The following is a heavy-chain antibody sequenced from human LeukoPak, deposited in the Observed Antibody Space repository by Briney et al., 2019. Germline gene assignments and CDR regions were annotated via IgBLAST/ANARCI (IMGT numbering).Heavy chain of an antibody. CDR2: INHSGST. V-gene: IGHV4-34*01. D-gene: IGHD5-12*01. CDR1: GGSISSYY. J-gene: IGHJ4*02. CDR3: ARGGPFSGYGGPAGY. Sequence: SETLSLTCTVSGGSISSYYWSWIRQPPGKGLEWIGEINHSGSTNYNPSLKSRVTISVDTSKNQFSLKLSSVTAADTAVYYCARGGPFSGYGGPAGYWGQGTLVTVSS.